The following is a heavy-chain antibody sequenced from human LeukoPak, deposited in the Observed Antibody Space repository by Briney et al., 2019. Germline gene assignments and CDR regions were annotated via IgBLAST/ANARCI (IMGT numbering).Heavy chain of an antibody. D-gene: IGHD1-1*01. CDR2: INQDGSDK. V-gene: IGHV3-7*01. Sequence: GGSLRLSYASSGFNYGSYFKSGARQAPGKGLEWVANINQDGSDKYYVDSVRGRFSISRDNAKNSLYLQMNFLTAEDTAVYYCSRDPSWNLPNSNDFWGQGTLVTVSS. CDR1: GFNYGSYF. J-gene: IGHJ4*02. CDR3: SRDPSWNLPNSNDF.